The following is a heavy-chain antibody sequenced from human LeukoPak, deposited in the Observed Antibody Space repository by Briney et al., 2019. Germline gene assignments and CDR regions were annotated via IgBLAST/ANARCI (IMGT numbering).Heavy chain of an antibody. CDR3: ARQMYRLRWYNSDQ. Sequence: SETLSLTCNVSGSTISSSSYYWAWIRQPPGKGLEWIGSKFYNGNTYYKQSLKSRLTISVDTSKSQVSLRLTSVTAADTAVYYCARQMYRLRWYNSDQWGQGTVVIVSS. CDR2: KFYNGNT. J-gene: IGHJ4*02. V-gene: IGHV4-39*01. CDR1: GSTISSSSYY. D-gene: IGHD1-1*01.